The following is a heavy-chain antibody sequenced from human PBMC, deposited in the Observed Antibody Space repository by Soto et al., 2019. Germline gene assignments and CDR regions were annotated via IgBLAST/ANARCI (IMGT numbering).Heavy chain of an antibody. V-gene: IGHV3-30-3*01. J-gene: IGHJ4*02. D-gene: IGHD2-15*01. CDR3: ARGISSRMVVVVAPTD. CDR2: ISYDGSNR. Sequence: QVQLVESGGGVGQPGRSLRLSCAASGFTFNTYAMHWVRQAPGKGLEWVAVISYDGSNRFYADSLKGRFTISRDNSENTLYLQMNSLKSEDTAVYYCARGISSRMVVVVAPTDWGQGTLVAVSS. CDR1: GFTFNTYA.